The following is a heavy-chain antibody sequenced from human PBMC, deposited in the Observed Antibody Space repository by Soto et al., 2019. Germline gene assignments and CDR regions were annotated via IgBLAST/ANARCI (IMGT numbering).Heavy chain of an antibody. V-gene: IGHV3-23*01. J-gene: IGHJ5*02. Sequence: GESLKISCTASGFTFGDYAMSWVRQAPGKGLEWVSAISGSGGSTYYADSVKGRFTISRDNSKNTLYLQMNSLRAEDTAVYYCAKDLGILTGYYGFDPWGQGTLVTVSS. CDR1: GFTFGDYA. D-gene: IGHD3-9*01. CDR3: AKDLGILTGYYGFDP. CDR2: ISGSGGST.